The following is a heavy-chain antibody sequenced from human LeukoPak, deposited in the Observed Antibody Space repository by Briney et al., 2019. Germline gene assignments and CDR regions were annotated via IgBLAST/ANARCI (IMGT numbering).Heavy chain of an antibody. Sequence: PSETLSLTCTVSGGSIRSQYWSWIRQPAGRGLEWLGRIYASGSTNYSPSLKSRVTMSLDTSKNQFSLKLSSVTAADTAVYYCARGRGSGSYPNWFDPWGQGTLVTVSS. D-gene: IGHD3-10*01. CDR2: IYASGST. J-gene: IGHJ5*02. V-gene: IGHV4-4*07. CDR3: ARGRGSGSYPNWFDP. CDR1: GGSIRSQY.